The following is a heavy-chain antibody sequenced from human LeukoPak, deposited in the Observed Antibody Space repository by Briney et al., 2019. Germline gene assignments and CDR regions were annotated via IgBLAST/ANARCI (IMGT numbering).Heavy chain of an antibody. CDR1: GFTVSSNY. Sequence: GGSLRLSCAASGFTVSSNYMSWVRQAPGKGLEWVSVIYSGGSRYYADSVEGRFTISRDNSKNTLYLQMNSLRTEDTAVYYCARDRNDYYYGMDVWGQGTTVTVSS. CDR2: IYSGGSR. D-gene: IGHD1-1*01. J-gene: IGHJ6*02. V-gene: IGHV3-66*02. CDR3: ARDRNDYYYGMDV.